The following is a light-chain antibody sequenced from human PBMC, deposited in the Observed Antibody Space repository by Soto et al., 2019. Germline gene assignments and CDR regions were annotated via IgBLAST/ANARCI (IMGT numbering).Light chain of an antibody. CDR1: QSVSSY. CDR3: QQRSNWPPRFT. CDR2: DAS. J-gene: IGKJ3*01. Sequence: EIVLTQSPATLSLSPGERATLSCRASQSVSSYLARYQQKPGQAPRLLIYDASNRATGIPARFSGSGSGTDFPLTISSLEPEDFAVYYCQQRSNWPPRFTFGPGTKVDIK. V-gene: IGKV3-11*01.